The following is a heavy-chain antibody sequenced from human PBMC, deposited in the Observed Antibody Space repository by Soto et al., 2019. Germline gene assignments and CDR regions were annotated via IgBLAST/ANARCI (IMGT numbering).Heavy chain of an antibody. CDR1: GFTFNIRW. CDR2: IEGGGSTT. Sequence: EVQLVESGGGLVQPGGSLRLSCAASGFTFNIRWMHWVRQAPGKGLVWVSRIEGGGSTTTYADSEKGRFTISRDNAKNTLYLQMNSLRVEDTAVYYCARDNSYGLDVWGQGTTVIVSS. CDR3: ARDNSYGLDV. J-gene: IGHJ6*02. V-gene: IGHV3-74*01. D-gene: IGHD1-20*01.